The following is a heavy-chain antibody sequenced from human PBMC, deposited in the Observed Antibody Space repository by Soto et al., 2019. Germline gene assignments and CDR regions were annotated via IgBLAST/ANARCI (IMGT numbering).Heavy chain of an antibody. D-gene: IGHD6-19*01. CDR3: ARGGTSGWLKGAYDV. Sequence: QVQLVQSGAEVKKPGSSVKVSCKASGGTLNKHAITWVRRAPGQGLEWLGGIIPMFGIPNYPQKFQGRVIITADDSTNTSHMELSSLTSDDTAVYFCARGGTSGWLKGAYDVGGQGTMVTVSS. J-gene: IGHJ3*01. CDR2: IIPMFGIP. CDR1: GGTLNKHA. V-gene: IGHV1-69*01.